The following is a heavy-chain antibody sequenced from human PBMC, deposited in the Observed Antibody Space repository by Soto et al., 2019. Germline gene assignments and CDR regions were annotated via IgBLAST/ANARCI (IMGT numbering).Heavy chain of an antibody. Sequence: EVQILESGGGLIQPGGSLRLSCAASGFSFRTFAMTWVRQAPGKGLEWVSTIISTGISTYYADYVKGRFTISRANSKNTVYLQLNSLRAEDSAVYYCAKGHYGDYGGFDPWGQGTLGTVSS. CDR2: IISTGIST. V-gene: IGHV3-23*01. D-gene: IGHD4-17*01. CDR1: GFSFRTFA. CDR3: AKGHYGDYGGFDP. J-gene: IGHJ5*02.